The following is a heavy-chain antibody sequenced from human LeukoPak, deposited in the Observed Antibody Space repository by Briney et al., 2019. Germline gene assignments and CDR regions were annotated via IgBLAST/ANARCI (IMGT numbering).Heavy chain of an antibody. CDR2: ISSSGSTI. V-gene: IGHV3-48*03. CDR1: GFTFSAYV. J-gene: IGHJ4*02. Sequence: PGGSLRLSCEASGFTFSAYVMTWVRQAPGKGLEWISYISSSGSTIYYADSVKGRFTISRDNPQNSLYLQMNSLRAEDTAVYYCARFPGADYFEYWGQGTLVTVSS. D-gene: IGHD3-10*01. CDR3: ARFPGADYFEY.